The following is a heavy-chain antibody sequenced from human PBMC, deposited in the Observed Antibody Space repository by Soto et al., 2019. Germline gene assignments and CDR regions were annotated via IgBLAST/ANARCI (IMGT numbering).Heavy chain of an antibody. V-gene: IGHV3-30-3*01. CDR3: ARDRTSREMATTGGY. CDR1: GFTFSSYA. CDR2: ISYDGSNK. J-gene: IGHJ4*02. Sequence: QVQLVESGGGVVQPGRSLRLSCAASGFTFSSYAMHWVRQAPGKGLEWVAVISYDGSNKYYVDSVKGRFTISRDNSKNTLYLQMNSLRAEDTAVYYCARDRTSREMATTGGYWGQGTLVTVSS. D-gene: IGHD1-1*01.